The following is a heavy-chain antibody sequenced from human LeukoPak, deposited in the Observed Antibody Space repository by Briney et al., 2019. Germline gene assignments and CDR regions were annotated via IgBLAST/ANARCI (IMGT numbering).Heavy chain of an antibody. D-gene: IGHD3-10*01. CDR2: IYHSGST. Sequence: SQTLSLTCAVSGGSISSGGYSWSWIRQPPGKGLEWIGYIYHSGSTYYNPSLKSRVTISVDRPKNQFSLKLSSVTAADTAVYYCARGSTMVRGVIDYWGQGTLVTVSS. V-gene: IGHV4-30-2*01. CDR3: ARGSTMVRGVIDY. CDR1: GGSISSGGYS. J-gene: IGHJ4*02.